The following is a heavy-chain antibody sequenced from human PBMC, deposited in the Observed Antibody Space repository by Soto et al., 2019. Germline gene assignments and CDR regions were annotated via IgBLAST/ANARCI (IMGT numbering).Heavy chain of an antibody. Sequence: PGESLKISCKASGYSFTSDWVGWVRQMPGKGLEWMGIIYPGDSDTRYSPSFQGQVTITADKSISTAYLQWSSLKASDSAMYYCPRLKDSSLDCWGQGTLVTVYS. J-gene: IGHJ4*02. CDR3: PRLKDSSLDC. D-gene: IGHD4-4*01. V-gene: IGHV5-51*01. CDR1: GYSFTSDW. CDR2: IYPGDSDT.